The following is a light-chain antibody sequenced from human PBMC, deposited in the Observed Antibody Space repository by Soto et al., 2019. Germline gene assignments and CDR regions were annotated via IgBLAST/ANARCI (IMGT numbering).Light chain of an antibody. J-gene: IGLJ2*01. CDR2: DVS. V-gene: IGLV2-14*01. CDR3: SSYPSSSTPLYVV. Sequence: QSVLTQPASVSGSPGQSITISCTGTSSDVGGYNYVSWYQQHPGKAPKLMIYDVSNRPSGVSNRFSGSKSGNTASLTISGLQAEDEADYYCSSYPSSSTPLYVVFGGGTKVTVL. CDR1: SSDVGGYNY.